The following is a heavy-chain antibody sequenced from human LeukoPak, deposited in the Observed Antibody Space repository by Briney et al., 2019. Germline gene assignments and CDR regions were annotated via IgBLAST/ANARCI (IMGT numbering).Heavy chain of an antibody. Sequence: GGSLRLSCAASGFTVSSNYMSWVRQAPGKGLEWVSTIYSGGSTYYADSVKGRFTISRDNSKNTLYLQMNSLRAEDTAVYYCARSYYYESSGYYYFDDWGQGTLVTVSS. D-gene: IGHD3-22*01. CDR2: IYSGGST. CDR1: GFTVSSNY. V-gene: IGHV3-53*01. J-gene: IGHJ4*02. CDR3: ARSYYYESSGYYYFDD.